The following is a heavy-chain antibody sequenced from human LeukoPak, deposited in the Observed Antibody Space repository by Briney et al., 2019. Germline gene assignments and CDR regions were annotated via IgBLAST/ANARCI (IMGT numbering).Heavy chain of an antibody. V-gene: IGHV1-2*02. CDR3: ARGASSSGFDP. D-gene: IGHD6-13*01. Sequence: SVKVSCTASGYTFTGYYMHSVRQAPGQGLEWMGYINPNSGGTNFAQKFQGRVTMNRDTSISTVYMELTRLRSDDTAVYYCARGASSSGFDPWGQGTLVTVSS. CDR1: GYTFTGYY. J-gene: IGHJ5*01. CDR2: INPNSGGT.